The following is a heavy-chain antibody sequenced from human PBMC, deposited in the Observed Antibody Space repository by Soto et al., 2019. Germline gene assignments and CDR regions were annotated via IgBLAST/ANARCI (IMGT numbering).Heavy chain of an antibody. CDR3: AREAIIVIAAPEYYFDY. Sequence: EVQLVESGGDLVQRGGSLRLSCEASGFDVSNTDMSWVRQAPGKGLEWVSVIYSGGYTNYADSVKGRFIVSRDSTKNTLYLQMYSLRAEDTAVYCCAREAIIVIAAPEYYFDYWGQGTLVTVSS. J-gene: IGHJ4*02. CDR2: IYSGGYT. CDR1: GFDVSNTD. D-gene: IGHD3-22*01. V-gene: IGHV3-66*01.